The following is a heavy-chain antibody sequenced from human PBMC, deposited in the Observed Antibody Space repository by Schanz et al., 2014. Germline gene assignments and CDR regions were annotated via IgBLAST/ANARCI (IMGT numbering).Heavy chain of an antibody. D-gene: IGHD3-22*01. V-gene: IGHV3-66*02. J-gene: IGHJ4*02. CDR2: SGGGGSA. CDR3: AKSYDTSGYSGFDY. CDR1: GFTVSNNY. Sequence: EVQLVESGGGLVQPGGSLRLSCAASGFTVSNNYMSWVRQAPGKGLECVSGISGGGGSAYYADSVKGRFTISRDNSKNTLYLQMNSLRTEDTAVYFCAKSYDTSGYSGFDYWGQGTLVTVSS.